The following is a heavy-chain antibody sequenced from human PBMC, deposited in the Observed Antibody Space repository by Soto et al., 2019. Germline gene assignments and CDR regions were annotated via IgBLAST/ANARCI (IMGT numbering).Heavy chain of an antibody. D-gene: IGHD5-18*01. CDR3: ARHGYSYGGGYFDS. J-gene: IGHJ4*02. V-gene: IGHV3-66*04. Sequence: EVQLVESGGGLVQPGGSLGLSFAASASTAISNSWSGFRQPPGKGLEWVSVIYTGGSPYYADSLKGRFTIPRDNSKNTLYLQRNSLRAEDTAVYYCARHGYSYGGGYFDSWGQGTLVTVSS. CDR2: IYTGGSP. CDR1: ASTAISNS.